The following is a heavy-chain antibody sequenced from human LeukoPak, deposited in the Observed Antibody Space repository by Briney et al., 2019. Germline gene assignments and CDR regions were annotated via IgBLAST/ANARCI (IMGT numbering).Heavy chain of an antibody. CDR2: FDPEDGET. V-gene: IGHV1-24*01. J-gene: IGHJ6*02. CDR3: AKGSGVLEWLRRTGNKYGMDV. Sequence: ASVKVSCKVSGYTLTELSMHWVRQAPGKGLEWMGGFDPEDGETIYAQKFQGRVTMTEDTSTDTAYMELSSLRSEDTAVYYRAKGSGVLEWLRRTGNKYGMDVWGQGTTVTVSS. CDR1: GYTLTELS. D-gene: IGHD3-3*01.